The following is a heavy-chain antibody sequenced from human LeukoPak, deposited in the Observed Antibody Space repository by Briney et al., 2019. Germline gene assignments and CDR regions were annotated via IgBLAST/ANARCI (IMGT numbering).Heavy chain of an antibody. D-gene: IGHD2-2*01. CDR2: IKQDGSEK. CDR3: AKGYCSSTSCYHEESYFDY. CDR1: GFTFSSDW. J-gene: IGHJ4*02. Sequence: PGGSLRLSCAASGFTFSSDWMSWVRQAPGKGLEWVANIKQDGSEKYYVDSVKGRFTISRDNAKNSLYLQMNSLRAEDTALYYCAKGYCSSTSCYHEESYFDYWGQGTLVTVSS. V-gene: IGHV3-7*03.